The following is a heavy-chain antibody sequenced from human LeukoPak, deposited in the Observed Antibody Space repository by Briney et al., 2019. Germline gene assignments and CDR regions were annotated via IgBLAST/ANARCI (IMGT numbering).Heavy chain of an antibody. CDR2: ISYSGGT. V-gene: IGHV4-59*01. J-gene: IGHJ4*02. CDR3: ARGARSYDS. Sequence: PSETLSLTCTVYGGSISGYNWSWIRLPPGKGLEWIGYISYSGGTNHNPSLKSRVTISVDTSKNQFSLEVRSVTAADTATYYCARGARSYDSCGQGILVTVSS. CDR1: GGSISGYN.